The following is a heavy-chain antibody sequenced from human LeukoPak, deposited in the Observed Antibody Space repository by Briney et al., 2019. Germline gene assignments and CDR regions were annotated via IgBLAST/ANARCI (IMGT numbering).Heavy chain of an antibody. Sequence: PSETLSLTCTVSVDSISSYYWNWIRQPPGKGLEWIGYIYYSGSTNYNPSLKSRVTISVDTSKNQFSLKLSSVTAADTAVYYCARDRGSGWYDFGYWGQGTLVTVSS. D-gene: IGHD6-13*01. CDR1: VDSISSYY. CDR3: ARDRGSGWYDFGY. CDR2: IYYSGST. V-gene: IGHV4-59*01. J-gene: IGHJ4*02.